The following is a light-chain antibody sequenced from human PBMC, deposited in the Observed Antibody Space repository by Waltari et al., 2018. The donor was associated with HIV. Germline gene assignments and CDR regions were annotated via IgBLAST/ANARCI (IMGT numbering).Light chain of an antibody. V-gene: IGLV2-8*01. CDR1: SSDVGGYNY. CDR2: EVT. CDR3: SSYAGSNIWV. Sequence: QSALTQPPSASGSPGQSVTISCTGTSSDVGGYNYVSCYQQHPGKAPKLMIYEVTKRPSGVPDRFSGFKSGNTASLTVSGLQAEDEADYYCSSYAGSNIWVFGGGTKLTVL. J-gene: IGLJ3*02.